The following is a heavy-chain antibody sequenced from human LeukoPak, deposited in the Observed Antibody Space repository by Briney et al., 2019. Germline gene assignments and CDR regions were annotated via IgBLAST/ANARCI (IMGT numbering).Heavy chain of an antibody. CDR2: ISGSGGST. CDR1: GFTFSSYA. D-gene: IGHD6-19*01. Sequence: QPGGSLRLSCAASGFTFSSYAMSWVRQAPGKGLEWVSAISGSGGSTYYADSVKGRFTISRDNAKNSLYLQMNSLRAEDTAVYYCARDDLIAVAGYFDYWGQGTLVTVSS. J-gene: IGHJ4*02. V-gene: IGHV3-23*01. CDR3: ARDDLIAVAGYFDY.